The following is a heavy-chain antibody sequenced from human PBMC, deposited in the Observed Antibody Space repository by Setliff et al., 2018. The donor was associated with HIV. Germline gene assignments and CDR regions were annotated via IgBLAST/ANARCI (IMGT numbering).Heavy chain of an antibody. Sequence: SETLSLTCAVSGDSVTTSSWWSWVRQPAGKGLEWIGQTYSSGSTKCNPSLKSRVTISADTSKNQFSLNLSSVTAAETAVYYCARVGYHGSGRYSFDYWGQGTLVTVSS. D-gene: IGHD3-10*01. CDR1: GDSVTTSSW. J-gene: IGHJ4*02. CDR2: TYSSGST. CDR3: ARVGYHGSGRYSFDY. V-gene: IGHV4-61*09.